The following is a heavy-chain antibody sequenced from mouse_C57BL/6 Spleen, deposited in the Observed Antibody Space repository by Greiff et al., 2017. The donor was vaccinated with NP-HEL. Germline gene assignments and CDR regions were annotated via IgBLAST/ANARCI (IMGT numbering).Heavy chain of an antibody. CDR2: IYPGSGNT. J-gene: IGHJ2*01. D-gene: IGHD2-4*01. CDR1: GYTFTDYY. Sequence: QVQLQQSGAELVRPGASVKLSCKASGYTFTDYYINWVKQRPGQGLEWIARIYPGSGNTYYNEKFKGKATLTAEKSSSTAYMQLSSLTSEDSAVYFCARNDYEDYFDYWGQGTTLTVSS. V-gene: IGHV1-76*01. CDR3: ARNDYEDYFDY.